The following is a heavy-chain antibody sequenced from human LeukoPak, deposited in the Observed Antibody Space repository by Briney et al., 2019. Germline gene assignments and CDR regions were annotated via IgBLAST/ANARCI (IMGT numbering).Heavy chain of an antibody. CDR2: IYYSGST. J-gene: IGHJ5*02. V-gene: IGHV4-39*07. CDR1: GGSISSSGYY. D-gene: IGHD3-10*01. CDR3: AGSRNYYGSGSYGPSWLDP. Sequence: PSETLSLTCTVSGGSISSSGYYWGWIRQPPGKGLEWIGSIYYSGSTYYNPSLKSRVTISVDTSKNQFSLKLSSVTAADTAVCYCAGSRNYYGSGSYGPSWLDPWGQGTLVTVSS.